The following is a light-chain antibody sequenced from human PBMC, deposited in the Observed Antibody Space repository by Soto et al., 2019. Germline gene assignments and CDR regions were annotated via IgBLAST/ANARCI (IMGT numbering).Light chain of an antibody. CDR2: DAS. J-gene: IGKJ4*01. Sequence: EIVLTQSPATLSLSPGERATLSCRASQSVGSYLAWYQQKPGQAPRLLIYDASNRATGIPARFSGSGSGTDFPLTISSLEPEDFAVYFCQHRSNWLTFGGGTKVEIK. V-gene: IGKV3-11*01. CDR1: QSVGSY. CDR3: QHRSNWLT.